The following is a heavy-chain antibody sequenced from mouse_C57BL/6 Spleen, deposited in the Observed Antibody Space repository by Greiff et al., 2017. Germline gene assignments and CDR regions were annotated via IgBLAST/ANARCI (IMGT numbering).Heavy chain of an antibody. D-gene: IGHD2-3*01. CDR1: GYSITSGYD. J-gene: IGHJ3*01. CDR2: ISYSGST. CDR3: ASGLYDGYSSWFAY. V-gene: IGHV3-1*01. Sequence: EVMLVESGPGMVKPSQSLSLTCTVTGYSITSGYDWHWIRHFPGNKLEWMGYISYSGSTNYNPSLKSRISITHDTSKNHFFLKLNSVTTEDTATYYCASGLYDGYSSWFAYWGQGTLVTVSA.